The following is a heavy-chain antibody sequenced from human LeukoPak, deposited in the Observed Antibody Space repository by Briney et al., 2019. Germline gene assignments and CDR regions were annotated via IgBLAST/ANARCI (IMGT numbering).Heavy chain of an antibody. CDR1: GFTFGSYA. D-gene: IGHD3-10*01. V-gene: IGHV3-23*01. CDR2: ITGSGGST. Sequence: GGSLRLSCAASGFTFGSYAMSWVRQAPGKGLEWVSGITGSGGSTYHADSVKGRFTISRDNSKNTLYLQMNSLRAEDTAVYYCAKDSPRYGSGSYDYWGQGTLVTVSS. J-gene: IGHJ4*02. CDR3: AKDSPRYGSGSYDY.